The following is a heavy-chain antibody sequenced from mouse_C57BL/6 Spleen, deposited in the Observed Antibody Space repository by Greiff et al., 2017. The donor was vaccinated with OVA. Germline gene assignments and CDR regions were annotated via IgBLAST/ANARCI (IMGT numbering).Heavy chain of an antibody. CDR1: GFTFSDYG. CDR3: ARSSYDQGAMDY. Sequence: EVQGVESGGGLVQPGGSLKLSCAASGFTFSDYGMAWVRQAPRKGPEWVAFISNLAYSIYYANTVTGRFTISRENAKNTLYLEMSSLRSEDTAMYYCARSSYDQGAMDYWGQGTSVTVSS. J-gene: IGHJ4*01. D-gene: IGHD2-3*01. V-gene: IGHV5-15*01. CDR2: ISNLAYSI.